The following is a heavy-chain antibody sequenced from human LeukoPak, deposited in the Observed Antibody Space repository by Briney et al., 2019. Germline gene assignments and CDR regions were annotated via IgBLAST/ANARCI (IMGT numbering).Heavy chain of an antibody. J-gene: IGHJ4*02. CDR1: GFTFSSYW. Sequence: PGGPLRLSCAASGFTFSSYWMTWVRQAPGKGLEWVANIKQDGSEEYYVDSVKGRFTISRDNAKNSLYLQMNSLRAEDTALYYCARVRGGLVPTAMGLDYWGQGTLVTVSS. CDR3: ARVRGGLVPTAMGLDY. V-gene: IGHV3-7*01. D-gene: IGHD2-2*01. CDR2: IKQDGSEE.